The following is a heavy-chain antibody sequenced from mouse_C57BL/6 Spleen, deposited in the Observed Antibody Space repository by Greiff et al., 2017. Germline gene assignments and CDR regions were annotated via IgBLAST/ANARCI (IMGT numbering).Heavy chain of an antibody. CDR3: ARRDYGSSSPLDY. D-gene: IGHD1-1*01. J-gene: IGHJ2*01. Sequence: EVKVVESGGGLVKPGGSLKLSCAASGFTFSSYTMSWVRQTPEKRLEWVATISGGGGNTYYPDSVKGRFTISRDNAKNTLYLQMSSLRSEDTVLYYCARRDYGSSSPLDYWGQGTTLTVSS. V-gene: IGHV5-9*01. CDR1: GFTFSSYT. CDR2: ISGGGGNT.